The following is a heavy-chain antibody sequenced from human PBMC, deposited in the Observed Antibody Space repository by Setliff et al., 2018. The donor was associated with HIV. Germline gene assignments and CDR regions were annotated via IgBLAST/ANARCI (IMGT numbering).Heavy chain of an antibody. CDR2: INHSGST. V-gene: IGHV4-34*01. CDR1: GGSFSGYY. D-gene: IGHD3-10*01. J-gene: IGHJ4*02. Sequence: PSETLSLTCAGFGGSFSGYYWTWIRQPPGKGLEWIGEINHSGSTDYNPSLKSRVTISVDTSKRQFSLKLSSVTAADTAVYYCARGLDYYGSGSYLPLGYWGQGTLVTAPQ. CDR3: ARGLDYYGSGSYLPLGY.